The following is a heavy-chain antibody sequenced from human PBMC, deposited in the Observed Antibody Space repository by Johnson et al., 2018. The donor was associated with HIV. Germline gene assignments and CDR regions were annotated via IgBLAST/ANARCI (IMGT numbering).Heavy chain of an antibody. CDR2: ISYDGSNK. CDR1: GFTFSSYA. CDR3: ARDRSSGWYGRVDAFDI. Sequence: QVQLVESGGGVVQTGRSLRLSCAASGFTFSSYAMHWVRQAPGKGLEWVAVISYDGSNKYYADSVKGRFTISRDNSKNTLYLQMNSLRAEDTAVYYCARDRSSGWYGRVDAFDIWGQGTMVTVSS. D-gene: IGHD6-19*01. V-gene: IGHV3-30-3*01. J-gene: IGHJ3*02.